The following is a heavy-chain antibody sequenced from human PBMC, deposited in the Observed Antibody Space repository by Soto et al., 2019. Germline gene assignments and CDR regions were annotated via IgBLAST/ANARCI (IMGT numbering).Heavy chain of an antibody. CDR3: ATRALITTVRGVTRRPYYYYYGMDV. CDR2: FDPEDGET. J-gene: IGHJ6*02. CDR1: GYTLTELS. Sequence: ASVKVSCKVSGYTLTELSMHWVRQAPGKGLEWMGGFDPEDGETIYAQKFQGRVTMTEDTSTDTAYMELSSLRSEDTAVYYCATRALITTVRGVTRRPYYYYYGMDVWGQGTTVTVSS. V-gene: IGHV1-24*01. D-gene: IGHD3-10*01.